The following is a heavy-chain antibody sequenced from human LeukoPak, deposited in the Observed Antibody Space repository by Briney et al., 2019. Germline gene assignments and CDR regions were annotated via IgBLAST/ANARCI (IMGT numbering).Heavy chain of an antibody. CDR2: ISYDGSNK. D-gene: IGHD5-18*01. J-gene: IGHJ4*02. Sequence: PGRSLRLSCAASGFTFSGYGMHWVRQAPGKGLEWVAVISYDGSNKYYADSVKGRFTISRDNSKNTLYLQMNSLRAEDTAVYYCAKLVDTAMVTSDYWGQGTLVTVSS. V-gene: IGHV3-30*18. CDR1: GFTFSGYG. CDR3: AKLVDTAMVTSDY.